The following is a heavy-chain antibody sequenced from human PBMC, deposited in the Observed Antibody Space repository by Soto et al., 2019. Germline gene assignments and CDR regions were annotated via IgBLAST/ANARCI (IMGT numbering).Heavy chain of an antibody. Sequence: TGGSLRLSCAASGFTFSNYNMNWVRQAPGKGLEWVSSISSSGTYIYYADSVKGRFTISRDNAKNSLYLQMNSLRAEDTAVYYCARVVYFDNSGYNYWGQGTLVTVSS. D-gene: IGHD3-22*01. CDR2: ISSSGTYI. J-gene: IGHJ4*02. CDR1: GFTFSNYN. V-gene: IGHV3-21*01. CDR3: ARVVYFDNSGYNY.